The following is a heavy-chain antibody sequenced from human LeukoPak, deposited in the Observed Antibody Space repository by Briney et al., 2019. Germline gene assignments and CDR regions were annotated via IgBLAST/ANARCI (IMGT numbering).Heavy chain of an antibody. CDR1: GFTFSGSS. D-gene: IGHD3-22*01. CDR3: TRLGYDDYYDSSGYSLFDY. V-gene: IGHV3-73*01. CDR2: IRSIANCYAT. J-gene: IGHJ4*02. Sequence: HSGGSLRLSCAASGFTFSGSSMHWVRQASVKGLDWFGRIRSIANCYATAYAASVKGRFTISRDDSKNTAYLQMNSLKTEDTAVYYCTRLGYDDYYDSSGYSLFDYWGQGTLVTVSS.